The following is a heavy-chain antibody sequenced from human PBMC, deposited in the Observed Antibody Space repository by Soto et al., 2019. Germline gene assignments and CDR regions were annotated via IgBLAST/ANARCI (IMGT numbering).Heavy chain of an antibody. CDR2: IIPIFGTA. V-gene: IGHV1-69*01. CDR3: ARGGDYYYGSGSYYDAFDI. D-gene: IGHD3-10*01. J-gene: IGHJ3*02. CDR1: GGTFSSYA. Sequence: QVQLVQSGAEVKKPGSSVKVSCKASGGTFSSYAISWVRQAPGQGLEWMGGIIPIFGTANYAQKFQGRVTITADESTSTAYIELSSLRSEDTAVYYCARGGDYYYGSGSYYDAFDIWGQGTMVTVSS.